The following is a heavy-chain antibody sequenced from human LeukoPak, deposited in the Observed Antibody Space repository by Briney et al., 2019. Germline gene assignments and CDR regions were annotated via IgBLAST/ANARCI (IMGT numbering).Heavy chain of an antibody. J-gene: IGHJ5*02. CDR2: ISHDGSNK. CDR1: GFTFSGYG. V-gene: IGHV3-30*03. Sequence: GGSLRLSCAASGFTFSGYGMHWVRQAPGKGLEWVAVISHDGSNKYYADSVKGRFTISRDNSKNTLYLQMNSLRAEDTAVYYCMGYNWFDPWGQETLVTVSS. CDR3: MGYNWFDP. D-gene: IGHD3-16*01.